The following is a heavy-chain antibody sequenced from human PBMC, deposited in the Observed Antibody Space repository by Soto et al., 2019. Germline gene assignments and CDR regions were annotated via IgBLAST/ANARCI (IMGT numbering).Heavy chain of an antibody. J-gene: IGHJ6*02. CDR1: GGTFSSYA. V-gene: IGHV1-69*13. Sequence: SVKVSCKASGGTFSSYAISWVRQAPGQGLEWMGGIIPIFGTANYAQKFQGRVAITADESTSTAYMELSSLRSEDTAVYYCARGATKPLYYYGMDVWGQGTTVTVS. CDR3: ARGATKPLYYYGMDV. CDR2: IIPIFGTA. D-gene: IGHD1-26*01.